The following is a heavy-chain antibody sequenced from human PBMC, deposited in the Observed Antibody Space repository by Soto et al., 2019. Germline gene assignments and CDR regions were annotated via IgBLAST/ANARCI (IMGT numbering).Heavy chain of an antibody. V-gene: IGHV1-69*06. CDR1: GGTFSSYA. D-gene: IGHD1-26*01. Sequence: GASVKVSCKASGGTFSSYAISWVRQAPGQGLEWMGGIIPIFGTANYAQKFQGRVTITADKSTSTTYMELSSLRSEDTAVYYCARDRVGGSSYYYYGMDVWGQGTTVTVSS. J-gene: IGHJ6*02. CDR3: ARDRVGGSSYYYYGMDV. CDR2: IIPIFGTA.